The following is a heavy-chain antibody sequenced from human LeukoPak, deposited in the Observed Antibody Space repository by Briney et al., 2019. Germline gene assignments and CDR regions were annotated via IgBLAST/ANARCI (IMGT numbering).Heavy chain of an antibody. J-gene: IGHJ4*02. D-gene: IGHD2-2*01. CDR2: INPNSGGT. V-gene: IGHV1-2*02. CDR1: GYTFTGYY. CDR3: ARDIVVVPAAMRADWVDY. Sequence: ASVKVSCKASGYTFTGYYMHWERQAPGQGLEWMGWINPNSGGTNYAQKFQGRVTMTRDTSISTAYMELSRLRSDDTAVYYCARDIVVVPAAMRADWVDYWGQGTLVTVSS.